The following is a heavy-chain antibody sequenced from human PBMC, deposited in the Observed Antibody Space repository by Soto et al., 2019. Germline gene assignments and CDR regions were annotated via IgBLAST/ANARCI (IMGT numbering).Heavy chain of an antibody. J-gene: IGHJ4*02. D-gene: IGHD3-22*01. CDR2: ISAYNGNT. Sequence: DSVKVSCEASGYTFTSYDINWVRQATGQGLEWMGWISAYNGNTNYAQKLQGRVTMTTDTSTSTAYMELRSLRSDDTAVYYCARDPRTYYYDSSGYPFDYWGQGTLVTVSS. CDR1: GYTFTSYD. V-gene: IGHV1-18*01. CDR3: ARDPRTYYYDSSGYPFDY.